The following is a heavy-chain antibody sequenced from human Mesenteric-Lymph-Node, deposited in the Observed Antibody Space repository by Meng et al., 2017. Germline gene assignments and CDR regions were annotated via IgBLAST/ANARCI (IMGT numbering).Heavy chain of an antibody. CDR1: GGSIRNDQW. J-gene: IGHJ4*02. D-gene: IGHD4-17*01. Sequence: QGPLEGSGPGMGKPSGTLSLTCDDSGGSIRNDQWWSWVRQAPGKGLEWIGEIYHSGRTNYNPSVKSRVSMSVDKSQNHFSLRLSSVTAADTAVYYCTTLYGDSISWGQGTLVTVSS. V-gene: IGHV4-4*02. CDR2: IYHSGRT. CDR3: TTLYGDSIS.